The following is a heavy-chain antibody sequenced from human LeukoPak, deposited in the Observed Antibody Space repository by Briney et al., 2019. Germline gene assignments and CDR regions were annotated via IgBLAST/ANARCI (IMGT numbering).Heavy chain of an antibody. V-gene: IGHV4-31*03. D-gene: IGHD1-26*01. Sequence: SQTLSLTCTVSGSSISSGGYYWSWIRPHPGKGLEWIGYIYYSGSTYYNPSLKSRVTISVDTSKDQFSLKLSSVTAADTAVYYCARDQIVGATRAFDYWAREPWSPSPQ. CDR3: ARDQIVGATRAFDY. CDR1: GSSISSGGYY. CDR2: IYYSGST. J-gene: IGHJ4*02.